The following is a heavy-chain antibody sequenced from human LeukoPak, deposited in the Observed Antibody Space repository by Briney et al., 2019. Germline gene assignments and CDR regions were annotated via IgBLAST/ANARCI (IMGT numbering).Heavy chain of an antibody. J-gene: IGHJ4*02. CDR2: ISGNAGTT. CDR1: GFTFSKNG. CDR3: GKVGLSWGFGDY. D-gene: IGHD2-8*02. Sequence: GGSLRLSCAASGFTFSKNGMTWVRQAPGKGLDWVSFISGNAGTTYYADSVKGRFTISRDNSKKTLFLQMNSVRAEDTAVYYCGKVGLSWGFGDYWGQGTLVTVSS. V-gene: IGHV3-23*01.